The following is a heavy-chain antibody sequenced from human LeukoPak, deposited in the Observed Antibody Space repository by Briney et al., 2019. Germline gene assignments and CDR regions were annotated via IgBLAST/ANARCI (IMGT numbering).Heavy chain of an antibody. Sequence: GGSLRLSCAASGFTFSSYSMNWVRQAPGKGLEWVSSISSSSSYIYYADSVKGRFTISRGNAKNSLYLQMNSLRAEDTAVYYCASNAGGSSRMFYYWGQGTLVTVSS. CDR1: GFTFSSYS. D-gene: IGHD6-6*01. CDR2: ISSSSSYI. CDR3: ASNAGGSSRMFYY. J-gene: IGHJ4*02. V-gene: IGHV3-21*01.